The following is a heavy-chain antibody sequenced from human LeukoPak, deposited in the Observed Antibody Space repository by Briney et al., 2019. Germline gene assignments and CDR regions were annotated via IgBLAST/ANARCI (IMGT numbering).Heavy chain of an antibody. J-gene: IGHJ3*02. CDR3: ARDWTVVAESLNSDAFDI. CDR2: IYSSGTT. D-gene: IGHD3-22*01. V-gene: IGHV4-4*07. CDR1: GGSISSYY. Sequence: SETPSLTCTVSGGSISSYYWSWIRQPAGKGLEWIGRIYSSGTTNYNPSLKSRVTMSVDTSKNQFSLKLRSVAAADTAVYYCARDWTVVAESLNSDAFDIWGQGTMVTVSS.